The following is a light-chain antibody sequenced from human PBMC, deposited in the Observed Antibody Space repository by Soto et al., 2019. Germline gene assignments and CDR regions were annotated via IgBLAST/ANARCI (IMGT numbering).Light chain of an antibody. J-gene: IGKJ4*01. V-gene: IGKV2-28*01. Sequence: DIVMTQSPLSLPVTPGEPASISCRSSQSLLHSDGYKYLHWYWQKPGQSPQLLISLVSNRASGVPERFSGSGSGTDFKLEISRVEAEDVGFYYCMQALQSPLTFCGGTKVEIK. CDR3: MQALQSPLT. CDR2: LVS. CDR1: QSLLHSDGYKY.